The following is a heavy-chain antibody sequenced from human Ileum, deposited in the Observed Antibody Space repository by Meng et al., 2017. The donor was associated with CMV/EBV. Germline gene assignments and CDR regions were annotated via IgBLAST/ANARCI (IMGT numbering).Heavy chain of an antibody. V-gene: IGHV2-5*02. D-gene: IGHD6-19*01. CDR3: AYRRGGGSGWNWFGP. CDR1: GFSTSTEGAG. CDR2: IYWDDDK. Sequence: ITLQEFGPSSVTPPNAPPLTATLSGFSTSTEGAGVGWIRRPPGKALEWLALIYWDDDKDYSPSLKSRLTVMKDASKNQAVLIMTDMGPMDTATYYCAYRRGGGSGWNWFGPWGQGTLVTVSS. J-gene: IGHJ5*02.